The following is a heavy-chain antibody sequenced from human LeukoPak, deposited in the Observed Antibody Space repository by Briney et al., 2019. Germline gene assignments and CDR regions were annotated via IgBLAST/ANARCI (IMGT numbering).Heavy chain of an antibody. CDR1: GYTFTSYD. J-gene: IGHJ6*02. CDR3: ARGDYYDSSGYGGGDYYYYGMDV. D-gene: IGHD3-22*01. Sequence: GASVKVSCKASGYTFTSYDINWVRQATGQGLEWMGSMSPNSGNTGYAQKFQGRVTMTRNTSISTAYMELSSLRSEDTAVYYCARGDYYDSSGYGGGDYYYYGMDVWGQGTTVTVSS. CDR2: MSPNSGNT. V-gene: IGHV1-8*01.